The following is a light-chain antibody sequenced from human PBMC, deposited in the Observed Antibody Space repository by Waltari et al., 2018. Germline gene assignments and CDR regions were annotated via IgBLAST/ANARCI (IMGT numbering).Light chain of an antibody. V-gene: IGKV4-1*01. CDR2: WAS. CDR3: QHYYSPPWT. Sequence: DIVMTQSPDSLAVSLGERATINCKSSKSVLYSSNNKNYLAWYQQNPGQPPKLPIYWASTRESGVPDRFSGSVSGTEFTLTISSLQAEDVAVYYCQHYYSPPWTFGQGTKVEIK. J-gene: IGKJ1*01. CDR1: KSVLYSSNNKNY.